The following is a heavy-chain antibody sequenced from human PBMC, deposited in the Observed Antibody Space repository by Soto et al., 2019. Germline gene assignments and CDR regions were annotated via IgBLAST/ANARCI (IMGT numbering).Heavy chain of an antibody. CDR2: ISSSGGTT. J-gene: IGHJ3*02. D-gene: IGHD1-1*01. Sequence: EVQLLESGGGLVQPGGSLRLSCVGSEFTFSNYAMNWVRQAPGGGPEWVSLISSSGGTTYYADSVKGRFSISRDNSKNTLYLQMNSLRVEDTPIYYCAKDIQGRGATTGDDAFDIWGQGTMVTVSS. CDR3: AKDIQGRGATTGDDAFDI. CDR1: EFTFSNYA. V-gene: IGHV3-23*01.